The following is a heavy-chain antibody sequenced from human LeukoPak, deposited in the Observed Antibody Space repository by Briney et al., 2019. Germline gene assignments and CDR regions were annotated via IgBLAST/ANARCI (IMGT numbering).Heavy chain of an antibody. J-gene: IGHJ4*02. Sequence: SETLSLTCTVSGGSISSYYWSWIRQPAGKGLEWIERIYTSGSTNYNPSLKSRVTMSVDTSKNQFSLKLSSVTAADTAVYYCARAIMITFGGVIVFTHYLDYWGQGTLVTVSS. CDR1: GGSISSYY. CDR3: ARAIMITFGGVIVFTHYLDY. D-gene: IGHD3-16*02. CDR2: IYTSGST. V-gene: IGHV4-4*07.